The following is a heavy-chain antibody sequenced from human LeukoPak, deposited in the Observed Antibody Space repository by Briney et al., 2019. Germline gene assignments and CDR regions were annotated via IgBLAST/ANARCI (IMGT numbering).Heavy chain of an antibody. CDR3: ARMTYYYDPGYFDY. D-gene: IGHD3-22*01. CDR2: IYHSGST. J-gene: IGHJ4*02. V-gene: IGHV4-4*02. CDR1: GASISNNNW. Sequence: SETLSLTCAVSGASISNNNWWSWVRQPPGKGLEWIGEIYHSGSTNYNPSLKSRVTISVDKSKNQFSLELRSVTAADTAVYYCARMTYYYDPGYFDYWGQGTLVTVSS.